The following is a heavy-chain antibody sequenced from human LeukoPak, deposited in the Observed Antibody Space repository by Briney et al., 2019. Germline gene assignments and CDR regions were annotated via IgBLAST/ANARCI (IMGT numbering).Heavy chain of an antibody. CDR1: GYTFTSYD. CDR3: ASAMTTVVAHYYYYMDV. V-gene: IGHV1-8*01. CDR2: MNPNSGNT. J-gene: IGHJ6*03. D-gene: IGHD4-23*01. Sequence: ASVKVSCKASGYTFTSYDINWVRQATGQGLEWMGSMNPNSGNTGYAQKFQGRVTMTRNTSISTAYMELSSLRSEDTAVYYCASAMTTVVAHYYYYMDVWGKGTTVTVSS.